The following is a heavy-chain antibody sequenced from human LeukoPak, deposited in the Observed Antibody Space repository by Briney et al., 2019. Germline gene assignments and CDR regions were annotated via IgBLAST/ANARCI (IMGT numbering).Heavy chain of an antibody. V-gene: IGHV3-23*01. CDR1: GFTFSSYA. D-gene: IGHD3-22*01. Sequence: PGGSLRLSCAASGFTFSSYAMSWVRETPGKGLEWVSAISGSGGSTYYADSVKGRFTISRDNSKNTLYLQMNSLRAEDTAVYYCAKDDQAYYDSSGPPYWGQGTLVTVSS. J-gene: IGHJ4*02. CDR3: AKDDQAYYDSSGPPY. CDR2: ISGSGGST.